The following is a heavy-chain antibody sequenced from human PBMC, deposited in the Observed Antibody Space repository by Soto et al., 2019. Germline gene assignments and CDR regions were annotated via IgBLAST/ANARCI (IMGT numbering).Heavy chain of an antibody. CDR2: QTGST. J-gene: IGHJ4*02. CDR3: RVYKVGVGGTGY. D-gene: IGHD1-26*01. V-gene: IGHV4-61*01. CDR1: GVSVTSDSHH. Sequence: QVQVQESGPGLVKPSETLSLTCAVSGVSVTSDSHHFVWIRQPPGKGLEWICQTGSTNYNPPLRSRISSSPATAKKPCSRNLSSVTYADTAVYYCRVYKVGVGGTGYCGQGTLVTISS.